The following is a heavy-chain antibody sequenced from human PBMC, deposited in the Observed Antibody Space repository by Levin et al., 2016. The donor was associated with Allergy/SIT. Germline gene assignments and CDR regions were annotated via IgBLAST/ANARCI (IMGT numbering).Heavy chain of an antibody. CDR2: INPNSGGT. CDR3: ARSWEGMATIHFDY. V-gene: IGHV1-2*04. J-gene: IGHJ4*02. Sequence: ASVKVSCKASGYTFTSYYMHWVRQAPGQGLEWMGWINPNSGGTNYAQKFQGWVTMTRDTSISTAYMELSRLRSDDTAVYYCARSWEGMATIHFDYWGQGTLVTVSS. CDR1: GYTFTSYY. D-gene: IGHD5-24*01.